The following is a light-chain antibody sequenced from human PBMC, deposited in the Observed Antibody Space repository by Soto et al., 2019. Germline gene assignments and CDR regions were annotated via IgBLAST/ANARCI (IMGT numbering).Light chain of an antibody. CDR2: AAS. CDR3: QQTYRTPLT. Sequence: DIPMTQSPSSLSASVGDRVTITCRAVQYIGRYLNWYQQKPGKAPKLLIYAASSLHSGVPSRFSGSGSGTDFTLTISSLQPEDFATYSCQQTYRTPLTFGGGTKVEIK. CDR1: QYIGRY. J-gene: IGKJ4*01. V-gene: IGKV1-39*01.